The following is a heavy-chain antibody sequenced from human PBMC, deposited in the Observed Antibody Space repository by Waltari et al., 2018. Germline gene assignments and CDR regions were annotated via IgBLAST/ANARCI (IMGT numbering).Heavy chain of an antibody. D-gene: IGHD6-25*01. Sequence: EVQLVESGGGLVQPGRSLRLPCTASGFTFGDYAMGWVRQAPGKGLEWVGFIRSKAYGGTTEYAASVKGRFTISRDDSKSIAYLQMNSLKTEDTAVYYCTRDSSADYWGQGTLVTVSS. CDR2: IRSKAYGGTT. CDR1: GFTFGDYA. J-gene: IGHJ4*02. CDR3: TRDSSADY. V-gene: IGHV3-49*04.